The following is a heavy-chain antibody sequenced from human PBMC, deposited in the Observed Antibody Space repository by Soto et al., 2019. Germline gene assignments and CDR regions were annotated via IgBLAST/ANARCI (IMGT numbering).Heavy chain of an antibody. CDR2: ISGSGDTT. D-gene: IGHD5-12*01. Sequence: GGSLRLSCAASGITLNNYALSWVRRAPGMGLEWVATISGSGDTTYYADSVRGRFTISRDNSKNTLYLQMNSLRVEDTALYYCAKRSGYDSGRFDYWGQGTLVTVSS. V-gene: IGHV3-23*01. CDR1: GITLNNYA. CDR3: AKRSGYDSGRFDY. J-gene: IGHJ4*02.